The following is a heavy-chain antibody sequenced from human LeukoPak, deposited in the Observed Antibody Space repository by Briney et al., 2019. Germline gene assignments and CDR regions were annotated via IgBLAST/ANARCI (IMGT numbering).Heavy chain of an antibody. Sequence: SETLSLTCAVYGGSFSGYYWSWIRQPPGKGLEWIGEINHSGSTNYNPSLKSRVTISVDTSKNQFSLKLSSVTAADTAVYYCARGKGPLRSSHGSRYYYYYMDVWGKGTTVTISS. J-gene: IGHJ6*03. D-gene: IGHD3-10*01. V-gene: IGHV4-34*01. CDR1: GGSFSGYY. CDR2: INHSGST. CDR3: ARGKGPLRSSHGSRYYYYYMDV.